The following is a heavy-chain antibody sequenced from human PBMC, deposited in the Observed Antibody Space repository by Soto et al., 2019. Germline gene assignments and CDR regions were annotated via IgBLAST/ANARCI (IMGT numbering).Heavy chain of an antibody. Sequence: QVQLVQSGAEVKKPGSSVKVSCKASGGTFSSYTISWVRQAPGQGLEWMGRIIPILGIANYAQKFQGRVTITADKSTSTAYMELSSLRSEDTAVYSCVLVVAATSDAFDIWGQGTMVTVSS. J-gene: IGHJ3*02. CDR1: GGTFSSYT. V-gene: IGHV1-69*02. CDR2: IIPILGIA. D-gene: IGHD2-15*01. CDR3: VLVVAATSDAFDI.